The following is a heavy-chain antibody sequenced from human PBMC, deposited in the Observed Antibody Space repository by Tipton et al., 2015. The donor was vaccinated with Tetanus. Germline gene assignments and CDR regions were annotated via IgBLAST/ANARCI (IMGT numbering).Heavy chain of an antibody. CDR2: IYYSGST. V-gene: IGHV4-31*03. CDR3: ARDRYYDILTGYYGVGVDRLYGMDV. J-gene: IGHJ6*02. Sequence: TLSLTCTVSGGSISSGGYYWSWIRQHPGKGLEWIGYIYYSGSTYYNPSLKSRVTISVDTSKNQFSLKLSSVTAADTAVYYCARDRYYDILTGYYGVGVDRLYGMDVWAKGPRSPSP. CDR1: GGSISSGGYY. D-gene: IGHD3-9*01.